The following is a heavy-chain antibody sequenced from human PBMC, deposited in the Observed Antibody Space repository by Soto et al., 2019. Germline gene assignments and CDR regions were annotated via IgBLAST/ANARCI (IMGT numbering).Heavy chain of an antibody. CDR2: ISGSGGST. D-gene: IGHD3-22*01. J-gene: IGHJ4*02. Sequence: GGSLRLSCAASGFTFSSYAMSWVRQAPGKGLEWVSAISGSGGSTYYADSVKGRFTISRDNSKNTLYLQMNSLRAEDTAVYYCAKGLYYDSSGYQCPLDYWGQGTLVTVSS. CDR3: AKGLYYDSSGYQCPLDY. V-gene: IGHV3-23*01. CDR1: GFTFSSYA.